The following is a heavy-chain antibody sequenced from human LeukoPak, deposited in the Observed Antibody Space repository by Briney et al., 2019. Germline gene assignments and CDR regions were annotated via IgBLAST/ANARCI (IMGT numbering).Heavy chain of an antibody. V-gene: IGHV3-11*04. CDR3: ARSDALAAMVRGVIDY. Sequence: GGSLRLSCAASGFTFTDYYMSWIRQAPGKGLEWISYISSSGSRIFYADSVKDRFTISRDNAKNSLYLQMNSLRAEDTAVYYCARSDALAAMVRGVIDYWGQGTLVTVSS. CDR2: ISSSGSRI. J-gene: IGHJ4*02. CDR1: GFTFTDYY. D-gene: IGHD3-10*01.